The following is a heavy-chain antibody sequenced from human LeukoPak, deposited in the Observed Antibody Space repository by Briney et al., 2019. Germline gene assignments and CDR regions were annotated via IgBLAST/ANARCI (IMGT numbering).Heavy chain of an antibody. D-gene: IGHD5-12*01. Sequence: SETLSLTCTVSGGSISSSTYFWGWIRQPPGKGLEWIGTIYYSGSTYYNPSLKSRVTISVDKSKNQFSLKLSSVTAADTAVYYCAREVATITAFDYWGQGTLVTVSS. V-gene: IGHV4-39*07. CDR2: IYYSGST. CDR1: GGSISSSTYF. CDR3: AREVATITAFDY. J-gene: IGHJ4*02.